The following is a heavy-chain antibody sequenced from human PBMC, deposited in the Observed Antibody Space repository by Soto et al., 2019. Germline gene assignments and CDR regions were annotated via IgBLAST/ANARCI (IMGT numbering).Heavy chain of an antibody. J-gene: IGHJ6*02. CDR3: ARGPRGYVYYHGMDV. V-gene: IGHV4-4*07. D-gene: IGHD3-10*01. CDR1: GGSISSYY. CDR2: IDTSGTT. Sequence: LSLTCTVSGGSISSYYCSWIRQSAGKGLEWIGRIDTSGTTNYNPSLKSRVTMSVDASKNQFSLNLSSVTAADTAVYYCARGPRGYVYYHGMDVWGQGTPVTVSS.